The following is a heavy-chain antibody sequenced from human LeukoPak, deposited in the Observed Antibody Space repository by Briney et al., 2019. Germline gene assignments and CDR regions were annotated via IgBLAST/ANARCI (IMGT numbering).Heavy chain of an antibody. Sequence: GGSLRLSCAGSGFTFSTYAMSWVRQAPGKGLEWVSTISDSGANTYYADSVRGRFTISRDNSKNTLYLQKNSLRADDTAIYYCAKSMTLQWRGFFDLWGRGTHVTVSS. CDR2: ISDSGANT. V-gene: IGHV3-23*01. D-gene: IGHD6-19*01. CDR1: GFTFSTYA. CDR3: AKSMTLQWRGFFDL. J-gene: IGHJ2*01.